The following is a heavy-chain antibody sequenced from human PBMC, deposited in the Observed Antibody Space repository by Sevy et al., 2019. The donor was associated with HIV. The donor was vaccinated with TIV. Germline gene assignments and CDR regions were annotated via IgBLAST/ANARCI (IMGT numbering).Heavy chain of an antibody. J-gene: IGHJ3*01. D-gene: IGHD3-10*01. V-gene: IGHV3-49*03. CDR2: IRSKDYGGTI. CDR3: TTDLGVFYGSGSSGAFDF. Sequence: GGSLRLSCTGSGFTFGGYALSWFRQAPGKGLQWVGFIRSKDYGGTIEYAASVKGRFISSRDDSKSIAYLQMDSLKTEDTAVYYCTTDLGVFYGSGSSGAFDFWGQRTMVTVSS. CDR1: GFTFGGYA.